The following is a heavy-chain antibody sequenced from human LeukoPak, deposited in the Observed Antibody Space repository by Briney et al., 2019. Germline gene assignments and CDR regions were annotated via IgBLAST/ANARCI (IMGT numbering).Heavy chain of an antibody. V-gene: IGHV4-30-4*01. Sequence: PSQTLSLTCTVSGGSISSGDYYWSWILQPPGKGLEWIGYIYYSGSTYYNPSLKSRVTISVDTSKNQFSLKLSSVTAADTAVYYCARVPNWNDSPYYFDYWGQGTLVTVSS. D-gene: IGHD1-1*01. J-gene: IGHJ4*02. CDR3: ARVPNWNDSPYYFDY. CDR1: GGSISSGDYY. CDR2: IYYSGST.